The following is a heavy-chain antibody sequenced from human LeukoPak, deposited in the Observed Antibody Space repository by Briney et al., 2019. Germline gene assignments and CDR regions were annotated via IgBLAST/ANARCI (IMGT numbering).Heavy chain of an antibody. CDR2: ISGSGGTT. CDR1: GFTFSSHT. CDR3: ARGGGHDYIEVPLGY. Sequence: GGSLRLSCAASGFTFSSHTMSWVRQAPGKGLEWVSVISGSGGTTYYADSVKGRFTISRDNSKNTLYMEMNSLRAEDTAVYFCARGGGHDYIEVPLGYWGQGTLVTVSS. J-gene: IGHJ4*02. D-gene: IGHD4-11*01. V-gene: IGHV3-23*01.